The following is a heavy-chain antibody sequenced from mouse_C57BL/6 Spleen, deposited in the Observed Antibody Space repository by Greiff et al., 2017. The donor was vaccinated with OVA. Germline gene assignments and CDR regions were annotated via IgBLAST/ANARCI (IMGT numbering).Heavy chain of an antibody. V-gene: IGHV1-82*01. CDR1: GYAFSSSW. CDR2: IYPGDGDT. D-gene: IGHD1-1*01. CDR3: ARSIITTVVASLDFDV. J-gene: IGHJ1*03. Sequence: LQESGPELVKPGASVKISCKASGYAFSSSWMNWVKQRPGKGLEWIGRIYPGDGDTNYNGKFKGKATLTADKSSSTAYMQLSSLTSEDSAVYFCARSIITTVVASLDFDVWGTGTTVTVSS.